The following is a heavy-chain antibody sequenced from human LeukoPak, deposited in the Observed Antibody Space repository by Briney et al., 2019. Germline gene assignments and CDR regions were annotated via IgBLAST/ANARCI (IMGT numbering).Heavy chain of an antibody. CDR1: GYTFTSYA. D-gene: IGHD3-9*01. J-gene: IGHJ4*02. CDR3: ARDRLDDILTGYSSFDY. CDR2: INTNTGNP. Sequence: ASVKVSCKASGYTFTSYAMNWVRQAPGQGLEWMGWINTNTGNPTYAQGFTGRFVFSLDTSVSTAYLQISSLKAEDTAVYYCARDRLDDILTGYSSFDYWGQGTLVTVSS. V-gene: IGHV7-4-1*02.